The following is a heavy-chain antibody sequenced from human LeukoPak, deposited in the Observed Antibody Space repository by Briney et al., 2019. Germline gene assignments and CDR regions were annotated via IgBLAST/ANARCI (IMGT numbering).Heavy chain of an antibody. CDR3: VRVDHGYDY. CDR1: GFTFSTYP. J-gene: IGHJ4*02. CDR2: ITSNGGST. Sequence: GGSLRLSCSASGFTFSTYPMHWVRQAPGKGLEYVSAITSNGGSTYYADSVKGRFTISRDNSKNTLYLQMSSLRAEDTAVFYCVRVDHGYDYWGQGILVTVSS. D-gene: IGHD5-18*01. V-gene: IGHV3-64D*06.